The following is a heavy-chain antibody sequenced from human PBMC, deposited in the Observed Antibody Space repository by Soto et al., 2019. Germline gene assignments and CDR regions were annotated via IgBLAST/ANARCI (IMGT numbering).Heavy chain of an antibody. CDR2: IYYSGST. CDR3: ARAHRLPGLVRRYYFDY. Sequence: QVQLQESGPGLVKPSETLSLTCTVSGGSISSYYWSWIRQPPGKGLEWIGYIYYSGSTNYNPSLKSRVTISVDTSKNQFSLKLSSVTAADTAVYYCARAHRLPGLVRRYYFDYWGQGTLVTVSS. D-gene: IGHD3-9*01. J-gene: IGHJ4*02. V-gene: IGHV4-59*01. CDR1: GGSISSYY.